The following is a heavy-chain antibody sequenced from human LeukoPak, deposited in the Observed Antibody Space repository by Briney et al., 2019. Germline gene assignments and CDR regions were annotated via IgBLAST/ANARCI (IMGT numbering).Heavy chain of an antibody. J-gene: IGHJ4*02. CDR1: GFSFSTYV. CDR2: ISGSGGGT. Sequence: GGSLRLSCAASGFSFSTYVMTWVRQAPGKGLEWVSGISGSGGGTYYADSVKGRFTISRDNSKNTLWLQMNSLRVEDTAVYYCAKFLMWGGYFDSTGYYYSAVDYWGQGTLATVSS. V-gene: IGHV3-23*01. D-gene: IGHD3-22*01. CDR3: AKFLMWGGYFDSTGYYYSAVDY.